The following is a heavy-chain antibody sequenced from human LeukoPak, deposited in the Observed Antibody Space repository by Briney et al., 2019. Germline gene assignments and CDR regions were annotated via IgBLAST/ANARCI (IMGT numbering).Heavy chain of an antibody. J-gene: IGHJ5*02. D-gene: IGHD6-13*01. CDR3: ARGQSWYVNWFDP. V-gene: IGHV3-7*01. Sequence: QPGGSLRLSCAASGFTVSSNYMSWVRQAPGKGLEWVANIKQDGSEKYYVDSVKGRFTISRDNAKNSLYLQMNSLRAEDTAVYYCARGQSWYVNWFDPWGQGTLVTVSS. CDR1: GFTVSSNY. CDR2: IKQDGSEK.